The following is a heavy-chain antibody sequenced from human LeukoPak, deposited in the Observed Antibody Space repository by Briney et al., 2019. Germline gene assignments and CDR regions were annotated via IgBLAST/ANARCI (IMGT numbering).Heavy chain of an antibody. J-gene: IGHJ5*02. Sequence: GRSLRLSCAASGFTFSSYGMHWVRQAPGKGLEWAAVISYDGSNKYYADSVKGRFTISRDNSKNTLYLQMNSLRAEDTAVYYCAKARSGGYNWFDPWGQGTLVTVSS. CDR3: AKARSGGYNWFDP. CDR1: GFTFSSYG. V-gene: IGHV3-30*18. CDR2: ISYDGSNK. D-gene: IGHD3-3*01.